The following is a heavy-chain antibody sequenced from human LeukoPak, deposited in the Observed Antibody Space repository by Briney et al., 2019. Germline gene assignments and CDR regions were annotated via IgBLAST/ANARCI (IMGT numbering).Heavy chain of an antibody. J-gene: IGHJ4*02. CDR1: GFTFSSYA. CDR3: VKPPPGGEGY. D-gene: IGHD3-10*01. CDR2: ISSNGGST. V-gene: IGHV3-64D*06. Sequence: GGSLRLSCAASGFTFSSYAMHWVRQAPGKGLEYVSAISSNGGSTYYADSVKGRFTISRDNSKNTLYLQMSSLRAEDTAVYYCVKPPPGGEGYWGQGTLVTVSS.